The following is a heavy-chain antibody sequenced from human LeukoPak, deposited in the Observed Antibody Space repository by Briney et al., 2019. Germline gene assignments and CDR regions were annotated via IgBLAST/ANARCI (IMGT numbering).Heavy chain of an antibody. J-gene: IGHJ4*02. D-gene: IGHD3-10*01. CDR1: GGSISSYY. Sequence: YPSETLSLTCTVSGGSISSYYWSWIRQPAGKGLEWIGRIYTSGSTNYNPSLKSRVTISVDTSKNQFSLKLSSVTAADTAVYYCARERDGSGTQRGLDYWGQGTLVTVSS. CDR2: IYTSGST. CDR3: ARERDGSGTQRGLDY. V-gene: IGHV4-4*07.